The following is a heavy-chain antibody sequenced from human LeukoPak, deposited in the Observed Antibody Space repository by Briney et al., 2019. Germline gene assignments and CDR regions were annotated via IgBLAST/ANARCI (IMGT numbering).Heavy chain of an antibody. CDR2: ISYNGST. D-gene: IGHD2-8*01. Sequence: SETLSLTCSVSGGSISSSSYYWDWIRQPPGKGLEWIGSISYNGSTVYNPSLKSRVTISVDSSKNQFSLKLSSVTAADTALYYCARHQNGGTYPIDYWGQGTLVTVSS. CDR3: ARHQNGGTYPIDY. V-gene: IGHV4-39*01. J-gene: IGHJ4*02. CDR1: GGSISSSSYY.